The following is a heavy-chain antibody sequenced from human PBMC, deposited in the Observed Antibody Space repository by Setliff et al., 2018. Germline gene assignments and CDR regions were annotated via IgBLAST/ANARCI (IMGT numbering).Heavy chain of an antibody. V-gene: IGHV4-59*01. CDR2: IYHNGST. CDR3: VRDRTAYSYGLGV. D-gene: IGHD5-18*01. J-gene: IGHJ6*02. CDR1: GGSISPYF. Sequence: PSETLSLTCTVSGGSISPYFWSWIRQPPGKGLEWIGYIYHNGSTNFNPSLKTRVTMSVDPSKNQFALNLRSVTAADTAVYYCVRDRTAYSYGLGVWAQGTTVTVSS.